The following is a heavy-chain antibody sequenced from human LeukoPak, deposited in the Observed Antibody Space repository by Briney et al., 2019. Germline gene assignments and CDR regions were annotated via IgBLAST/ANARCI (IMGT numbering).Heavy chain of an antibody. V-gene: IGHV4-61*02. Sequence: SQTLPLTCTVSGGSISSGSYYWSWIRQPAGKGLEWIGRIYTSGSTNYNPSLKSRVTISVDTSKNQFSLKLSSVTAADTAVYYCAREPGSTGSKYYYYYYMDVWGKGTTVTISS. CDR3: AREPGSTGSKYYYYYYMDV. CDR1: GGSISSGSYY. J-gene: IGHJ6*03. D-gene: IGHD2-2*01. CDR2: IYTSGST.